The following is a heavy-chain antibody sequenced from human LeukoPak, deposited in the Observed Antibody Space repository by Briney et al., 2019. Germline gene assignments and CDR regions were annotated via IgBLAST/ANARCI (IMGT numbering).Heavy chain of an antibody. J-gene: IGHJ4*02. CDR3: AKGIESAFRKFPPCEFAY. CDR1: GFTFDDYA. Sequence: PGRSLRLSCAASGFTFDDYAMHWVRQAPGKGLEWVSSISGSGGSTYNADSVKGRFTISRDNSKNTLFLQMNSLRAEDTAVYYCAKGIESAFRKFPPCEFAYGGKEILVT. CDR2: ISGSGGST. D-gene: IGHD1-14*01. V-gene: IGHV3-23*01.